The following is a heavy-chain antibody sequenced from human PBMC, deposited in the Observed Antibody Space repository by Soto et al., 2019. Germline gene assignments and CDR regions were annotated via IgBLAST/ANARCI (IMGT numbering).Heavy chain of an antibody. CDR3: ARGYSYGQY. D-gene: IGHD5-18*01. CDR2: IYNSGST. CDR1: GGSISSGGYY. V-gene: IGHV4-31*03. Sequence: QVQLQESGPGLVKPSQTLSLTCTVSGGSISSGGYYWSWIRQHPGKGLEWIGHIYNSGSTYYNPSHKSRVTISVETYKNQFSLKLSSVTAADVAVYYCARGYSYGQYWGQGGLVTVS. J-gene: IGHJ4*02.